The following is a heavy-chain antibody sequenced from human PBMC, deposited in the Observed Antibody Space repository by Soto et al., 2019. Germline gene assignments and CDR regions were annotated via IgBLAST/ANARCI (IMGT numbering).Heavy chain of an antibody. Sequence: EVQLVESGGGLVQPGRSLRLSCAASGFTFNNYAMHWVRQAPGKGLEWVSGISCNCGSIGYAESVKGRFTISRDNAKNHLDLQMNSLRAEDTALYYGARNGCNWIYVDSWGQGTLVTVSS. CDR2: ISCNCGSI. V-gene: IGHV3-9*01. J-gene: IGHJ4*02. CDR1: GFTFNNYA. CDR3: ARNGCNWIYVDS. D-gene: IGHD1-20*01.